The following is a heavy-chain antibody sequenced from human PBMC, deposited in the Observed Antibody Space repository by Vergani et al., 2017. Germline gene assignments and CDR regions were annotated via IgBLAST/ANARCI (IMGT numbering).Heavy chain of an antibody. CDR3: AKDAAAVYYYYMDV. V-gene: IGHV3-23*01. CDR2: ISGSGGST. J-gene: IGHJ6*03. Sequence: EVQLLESGGGLVQPGGSLRLSCAASGFTFSSYAMSWVRQAPGKGLEWVSAISGSGGSTYYADSVKGRFTISRDNAKNSLYLQMNSLRAEDTALYYCAKDAAAVYYYYMDVWGKGTTVTVSS. D-gene: IGHD6-13*01. CDR1: GFTFSSYA.